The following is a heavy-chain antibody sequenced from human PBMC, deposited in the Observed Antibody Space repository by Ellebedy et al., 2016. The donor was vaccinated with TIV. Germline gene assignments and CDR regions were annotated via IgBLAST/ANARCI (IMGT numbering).Heavy chain of an antibody. CDR1: GFSFRSYW. D-gene: IGHD4-17*01. CDR2: INQDGSDK. V-gene: IGHV3-7*01. Sequence: GGSLRLSCGASGFSFRSYWMTWVRQAPGKGLEWVANINQDGSDKYYVDSVKGRFTIARDNAKNSLYLQMSSLRVEDTAVYYCATDGSYGDYLSPAHAFAFWGQGTMVTVSS. J-gene: IGHJ3*01. CDR3: ATDGSYGDYLSPAHAFAF.